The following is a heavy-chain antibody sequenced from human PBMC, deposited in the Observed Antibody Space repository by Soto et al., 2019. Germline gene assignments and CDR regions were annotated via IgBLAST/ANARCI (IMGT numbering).Heavy chain of an antibody. V-gene: IGHV4-34*01. D-gene: IGHD6-19*01. CDR2: VHPTGTT. CDR1: PRAFKSVF. Sequence: SVTLSLTCSVYPRAFKSVFWSWIRPPPGKELEWIGEVHPTGTTKYNPSLKSLVTMSLDTSKKQFSLNLNSMTAADTALYYRAKSREQWLVAAFDIWGQGTMVT. CDR3: AKSREQWLVAAFDI. J-gene: IGHJ3*02.